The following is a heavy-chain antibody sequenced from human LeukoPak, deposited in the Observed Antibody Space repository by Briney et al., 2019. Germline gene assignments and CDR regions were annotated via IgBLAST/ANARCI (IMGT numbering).Heavy chain of an antibody. CDR3: ARDKAVGPTLLDY. D-gene: IGHD1-26*01. V-gene: IGHV3-7*01. CDR2: IKQDGSEK. J-gene: IGHJ4*02. Sequence: PGGSLRLSCAASGFTFSSYWMSWVRQAPGKGLEWVANIKQDGSEKYYVDSVKGRFTISRDNAKISLYLQMNSLRAEDTAVYYCARDKAVGPTLLDYWGQGTLVTVSS. CDR1: GFTFSSYW.